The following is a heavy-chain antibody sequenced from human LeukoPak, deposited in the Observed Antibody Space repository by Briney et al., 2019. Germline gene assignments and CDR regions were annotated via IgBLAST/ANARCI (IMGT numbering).Heavy chain of an antibody. Sequence: GGSLRLSCAASGLTVSSNYMSWVRQAPGKGLEWVSVIYSGGSTYYADSVKGRFTISRDNSKNTLYLQMNSLRAEDTAVYYCARDLQDSSSWTNWFDPWGQGTLVTVSS. CDR3: ARDLQDSSSWTNWFDP. CDR2: IYSGGST. J-gene: IGHJ5*02. CDR1: GLTVSSNY. V-gene: IGHV3-66*01. D-gene: IGHD6-13*01.